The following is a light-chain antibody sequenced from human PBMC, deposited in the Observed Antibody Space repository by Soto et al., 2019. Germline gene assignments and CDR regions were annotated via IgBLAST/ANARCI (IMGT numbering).Light chain of an antibody. CDR3: ASYVNKNISFV. CDR2: EVS. V-gene: IGLV2-14*01. J-gene: IGLJ1*01. Sequence: QSVLSLPASVSGSPGQSTTISWTVTSRDVGGYEYVCWSRQQPGKAPKLMIYEVSNRPSGVSNRFSGSRSDNTASLTTSGLLAEDEADYYCASYVNKNISFVFGSGTKVTVL. CDR1: SRDVGGYEY.